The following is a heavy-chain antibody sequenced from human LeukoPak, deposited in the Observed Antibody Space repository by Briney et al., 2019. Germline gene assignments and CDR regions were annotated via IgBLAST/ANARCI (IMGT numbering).Heavy chain of an antibody. CDR1: GYTLTELS. V-gene: IGHV1-46*01. CDR3: ASQYSSNWTVDVSPFDY. Sequence: GASVKVSCKVSGYTLTELSMHWVRQAPGQGLEWMGIINPSGGSTSYAQKFQGRVTMTRDTSTSTVYMELSSLRSEDTAVYYCASQYSSNWTVDVSPFDYWGQGTLVTVSS. CDR2: INPSGGST. D-gene: IGHD6-13*01. J-gene: IGHJ4*02.